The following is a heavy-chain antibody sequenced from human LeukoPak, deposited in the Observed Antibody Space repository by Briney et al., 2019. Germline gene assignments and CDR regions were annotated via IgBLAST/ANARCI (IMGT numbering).Heavy chain of an antibody. J-gene: IGHJ3*02. Sequence: SETLSLTCAVYGGSFSGYYWSWIRQPPGKGLEWIGEINHSRSTNYNPSLKSRVTISVDTSKNQFSLKLSSVTAADTAVYYCARGRLRITMIVVVITTNAFDIWGQGTMVTVSS. D-gene: IGHD3-22*01. CDR2: INHSRST. V-gene: IGHV4-34*01. CDR1: GGSFSGYY. CDR3: ARGRLRITMIVVVITTNAFDI.